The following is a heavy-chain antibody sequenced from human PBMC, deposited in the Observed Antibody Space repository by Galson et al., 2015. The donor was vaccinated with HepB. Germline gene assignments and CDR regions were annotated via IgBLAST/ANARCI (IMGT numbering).Heavy chain of an antibody. V-gene: IGHV1-3*01. D-gene: IGHD6-6*01. CDR2: INAGNGNT. CDR3: ARDFGSSSSEDY. CDR1: GYTFTSYA. J-gene: IGHJ4*02. Sequence: SVKVSCKASGYTFTSYAMHWVRQAPGQRLEWMGWINAGNGNTKYSQKFQGRVTITRDTSASTAYMELSSLRSEDTAVYYCARDFGSSSSEDYWGQGTLVTVSS.